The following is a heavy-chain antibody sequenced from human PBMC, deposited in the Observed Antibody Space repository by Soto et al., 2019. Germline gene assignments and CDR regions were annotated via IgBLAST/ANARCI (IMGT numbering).Heavy chain of an antibody. D-gene: IGHD2-2*01. CDR1: GGSISSYY. CDR2: IYYTGST. Sequence: PSETLSLTCTVSGGSISSYYWSWIRQPPGKGLEWIGYIYYTGSTSYNPSLKSRVTISVDTSKNQFSLKLSSVTAADTAVYYCARRIYCSRTTCLDYWGQGTLVTVS. V-gene: IGHV4-59*08. J-gene: IGHJ4*02. CDR3: ARRIYCSRTTCLDY.